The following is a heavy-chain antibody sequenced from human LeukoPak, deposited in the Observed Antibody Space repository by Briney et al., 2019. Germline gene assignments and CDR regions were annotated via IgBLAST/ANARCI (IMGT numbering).Heavy chain of an antibody. J-gene: IGHJ5*02. D-gene: IGHD3-22*01. CDR3: AGIEYDYYDSSGYYPTDNWFDP. Sequence: GGSLRLSCAASGFTFSSYGMHWVRQAPGKGLEWVAVISYDGSNKYYADSVKGRFTISRDNSKNTLYLQMNSLRAEDTAVYYCAGIEYDYYDSSGYYPTDNWFDPWGQGTLVTVSS. CDR1: GFTFSSYG. V-gene: IGHV3-30*03. CDR2: ISYDGSNK.